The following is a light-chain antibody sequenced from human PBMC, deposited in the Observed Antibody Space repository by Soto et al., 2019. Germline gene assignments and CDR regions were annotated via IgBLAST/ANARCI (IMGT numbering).Light chain of an antibody. Sequence: DIQMTQSPSSLSASVGDSVTITCRASQSISSYLNWYQQKPGKAPKLLIYAASSVQSGVPSRFRGSGSGTDFTLTISSLQPEDFATYYCQQSYSTPHTFGQGTKVDSK. CDR1: QSISSY. CDR3: QQSYSTPHT. V-gene: IGKV1-39*01. J-gene: IGKJ1*01. CDR2: AAS.